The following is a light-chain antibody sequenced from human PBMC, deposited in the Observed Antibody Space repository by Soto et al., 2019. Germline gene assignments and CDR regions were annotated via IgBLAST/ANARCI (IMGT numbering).Light chain of an antibody. CDR3: QQYNNYSVT. CDR1: QSISSR. Sequence: DIQMTQSPSTLSASVGDRVTITCRASQSISSRLAWYQQKPGKAPKFLVYDASNLESGVPSRFSGSGSGTEFTLTISSLQPDDFATYYCQQYNNYSVTFGQGTNMDIK. V-gene: IGKV1-5*01. J-gene: IGKJ1*01. CDR2: DAS.